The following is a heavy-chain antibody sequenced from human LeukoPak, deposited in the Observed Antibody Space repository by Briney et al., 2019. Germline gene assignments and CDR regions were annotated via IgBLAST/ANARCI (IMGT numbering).Heavy chain of an antibody. Sequence: SETLSLTCAVYGGSFSGYYWSWVRQPPGKGLEGSGEINHRGSASYNPALTRRATISVDTSKKQCSRRLTSITAADTAMYYCTRGEFTNSWPQMKNNCFDSWSQGPLVTVSS. V-gene: IGHV4-34*01. CDR2: INHRGSA. J-gene: IGHJ5*01. D-gene: IGHD6-13*01. CDR1: GGSFSGYY. CDR3: TRGEFTNSWPQMKNNCFDS.